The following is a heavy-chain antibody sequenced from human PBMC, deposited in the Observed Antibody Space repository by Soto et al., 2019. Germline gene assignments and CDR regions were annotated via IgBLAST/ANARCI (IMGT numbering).Heavy chain of an antibody. V-gene: IGHV2-26*01. J-gene: IGHJ6*02. Sequence: SGPTLVNPTETLTLTCTVSGFSLTTGKMGVSWIRQPPGKALEWLAHIFSNNERSYSTSLQGRLTISKDTSGSQVVLSMTNVDPVDTATYYCARMKVDSYQFYYAMDVWGQGTTVTVSS. CDR3: ARMKVDSYQFYYAMDV. D-gene: IGHD3-9*01. CDR2: IFSNNER. CDR1: GFSLTTGKMG.